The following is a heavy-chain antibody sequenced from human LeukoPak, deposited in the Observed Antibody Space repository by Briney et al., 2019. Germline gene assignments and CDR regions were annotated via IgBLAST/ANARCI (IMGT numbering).Heavy chain of an antibody. D-gene: IGHD2-2*01. J-gene: IGHJ4*02. V-gene: IGHV4-59*01. Sequence: PSETLSLTCTVSGGSISSYYWSWIRLPPGKGLEWIGYIYYSGSTNYNPSLKSRVTISVDTSKNQFSLKLSSVTAADTAVYYCARVVVPATAIPAERRFDYWGQGTLVTVSS. CDR1: GGSISSYY. CDR3: ARVVVPATAIPAERRFDY. CDR2: IYYSGST.